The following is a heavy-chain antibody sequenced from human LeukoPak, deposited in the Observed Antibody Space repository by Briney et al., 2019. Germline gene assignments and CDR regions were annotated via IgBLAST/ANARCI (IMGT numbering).Heavy chain of an antibody. Sequence: SETLSLTCTVSGASISSSTYYWGWIRQPPGKGLEWTGSNTYYNPSLKSRVTISVDTSKNQLSLKVRSLTAADTAVYYCASSYSSSDQKIDYWGQGILVTVSS. J-gene: IGHJ4*02. V-gene: IGHV4-39*01. D-gene: IGHD3-22*01. CDR1: GASISSSTYY. CDR2: NT. CDR3: ASSYSSSDQKIDY.